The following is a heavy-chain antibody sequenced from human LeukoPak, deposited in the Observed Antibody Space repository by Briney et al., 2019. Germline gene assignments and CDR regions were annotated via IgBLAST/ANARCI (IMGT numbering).Heavy chain of an antibody. CDR2: IHYSGAI. Sequence: SETLSLTCTVSGGSISSYYWSCIRQPPGKGLEWIGYIHYSGAILYNSSFNSRVTMSVDTSKNQFSLKLSSVTAADTAVYYCARHDPVALFQRGMDIWGQGTTVTVSS. V-gene: IGHV4-59*08. J-gene: IGHJ6*02. CDR1: GGSISSYY. D-gene: IGHD2-15*01. CDR3: ARHDPVALFQRGMDI.